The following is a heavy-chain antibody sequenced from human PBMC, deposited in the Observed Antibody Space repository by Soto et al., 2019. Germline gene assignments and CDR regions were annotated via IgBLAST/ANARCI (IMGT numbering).Heavy chain of an antibody. CDR3: ARAGEYYGMDV. CDR2: IYHSGST. D-gene: IGHD7-27*01. J-gene: IGHJ6*02. CDR1: GGSISSGGYS. Sequence: SAILSLTCAVSGGSISSGGYSWSWIRQPPGKGLEWIGYIYHSGSTYYNPSLKSRVTISVDRSKNQFSLKLSSVTAAETAVYYCARAGEYYGMDVWGQGTTVTVSS. V-gene: IGHV4-30-2*01.